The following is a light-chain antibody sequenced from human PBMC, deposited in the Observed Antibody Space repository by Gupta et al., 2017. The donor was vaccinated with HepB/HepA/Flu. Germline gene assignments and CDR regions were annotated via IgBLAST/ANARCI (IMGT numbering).Light chain of an antibody. V-gene: IGLV1-47*01. CDR1: RSNIGSNY. Sequence: SVLTQPPSASGTPRQRVTISCSGSRSNIGSNYLYWYQQFPGTAPKLLIYRNHQRPSGVPDRFSGSKSGTSAALAISGLRAEDEADYYCAALDDSRNDYVFGTGTKVTVL. CDR2: RNH. J-gene: IGLJ1*01. CDR3: AALDDSRNDYV.